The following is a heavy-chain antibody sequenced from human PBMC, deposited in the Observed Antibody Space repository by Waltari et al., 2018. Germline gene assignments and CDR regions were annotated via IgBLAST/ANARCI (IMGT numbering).Heavy chain of an antibody. V-gene: IGHV4-39*07. CDR1: GDSVGDSSFY. CDR2: IYYGGDT. CDR3: AREYTGYLRLDP. D-gene: IGHD3-9*01. Sequence: QLQLQESGPGLVKPSETLSLTCTVSGDSVGDSSFYWAWIRQPPGKGLEWIGTIYYGGDTYSNPSLTSRVTISVDTSKNHFSMKLTSLTAADTAVYYCAREYTGYLRLDPWGQGTLVTVSS. J-gene: IGHJ5*02.